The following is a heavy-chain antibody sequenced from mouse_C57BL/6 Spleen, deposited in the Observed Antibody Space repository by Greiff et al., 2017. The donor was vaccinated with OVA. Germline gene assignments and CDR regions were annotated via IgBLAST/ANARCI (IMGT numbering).Heavy chain of an antibody. Sequence: EVKVEESGGGLVKPGGSLKLSCAASGFTFSSYTMSWVRQTPEKRLEWVATISGGGGNTSYPDSVKGRFPISRDNAKNTLYLQMSSLGSEDTALYYCARLGRRDWYFDVWGTGTTVTVSS. CDR3: ARLGRRDWYFDV. J-gene: IGHJ1*03. D-gene: IGHD4-1*01. CDR2: ISGGGGNT. V-gene: IGHV5-9*01. CDR1: GFTFSSYT.